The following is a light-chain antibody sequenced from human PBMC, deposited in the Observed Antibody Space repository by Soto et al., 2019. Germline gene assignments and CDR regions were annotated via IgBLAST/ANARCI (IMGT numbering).Light chain of an antibody. CDR2: DAS. CDR3: QQYGSCSKFT. CDR1: QSISSW. J-gene: IGKJ2*01. V-gene: IGKV1-5*01. Sequence: DIEMTQSPATLSSSLGDRATITCRASQSISSWLAWYQQKPGKAPKLLIYDASILASGVPSRFSGGGSGTDFTLTISSLQPDDFATYYCQQYGSCSKFTFGEGTKVEIK.